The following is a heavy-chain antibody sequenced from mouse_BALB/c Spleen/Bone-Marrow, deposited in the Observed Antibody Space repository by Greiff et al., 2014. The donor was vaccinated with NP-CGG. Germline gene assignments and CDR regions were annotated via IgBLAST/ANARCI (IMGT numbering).Heavy chain of an antibody. CDR1: GFNIKDTY. CDR3: ALYYDYDVGY. V-gene: IGHV14-3*02. Sequence: VQLQQSGAELVKPGASVKLSCTASGFNIKDTYMHWVKQRLEQGLEWIGRIDPANGNTKYDPKFQGKATITADTSSNTAYLQLSSLTSEDTAVYYCALYYDYDVGYWGQGTTLTVSS. D-gene: IGHD2-4*01. J-gene: IGHJ2*01. CDR2: IDPANGNT.